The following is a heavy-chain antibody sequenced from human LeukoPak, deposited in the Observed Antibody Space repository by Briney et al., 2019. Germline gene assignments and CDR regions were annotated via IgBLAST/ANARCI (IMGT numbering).Heavy chain of an antibody. V-gene: IGHV4-4*07. CDR2: IYTSGST. CDR1: CGSIRSYY. Sequence: SETLSLTCTVSCGSIRSYYWSWIRQPAGKGLEWIGRIYTSGSTNYNPSLKSRVTTSVDTSKDQFSLKLSSVTAADTAVYYCARGSGPYFYDSSGYYDAFDIWGQGTMVTVSS. CDR3: ARGSGPYFYDSSGYYDAFDI. J-gene: IGHJ3*02. D-gene: IGHD3-22*01.